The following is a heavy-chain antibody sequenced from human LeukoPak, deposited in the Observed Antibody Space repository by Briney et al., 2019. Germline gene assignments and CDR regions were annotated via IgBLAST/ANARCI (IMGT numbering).Heavy chain of an antibody. D-gene: IGHD4-17*01. CDR1: GFTFHDYA. CDR3: AKALGSTVTTRTYFVY. Sequence: PGGSLRLSCAASGFTFHDYAMHWVRQAPGKGLEWVSGLSWNGGNIGYAESVRGRFTISRDNAGNSLYLQMNSLRPEDTALYYCAKALGSTVTTRTYFVYWGQGTLVTVSS. J-gene: IGHJ4*02. CDR2: LSWNGGNI. V-gene: IGHV3-9*01.